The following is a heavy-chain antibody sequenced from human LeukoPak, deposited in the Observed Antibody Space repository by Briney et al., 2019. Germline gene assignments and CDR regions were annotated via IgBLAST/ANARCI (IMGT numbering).Heavy chain of an antibody. CDR3: GRLNLPAVSGAFDY. D-gene: IGHD2-2*01. J-gene: IGHJ4*02. CDR1: GGSISTYY. CDR2: IHSSGTT. V-gene: IGHV4-4*07. Sequence: SETLSLNCTASGGSISTYYWSWIRQPAGKGLEWIGRIHSSGTTHYNPSLRSRVTLSIDTSKNQFSLKLSSVTAADTAVYYCGRLNLPAVSGAFDYWGQGTLVTVSS.